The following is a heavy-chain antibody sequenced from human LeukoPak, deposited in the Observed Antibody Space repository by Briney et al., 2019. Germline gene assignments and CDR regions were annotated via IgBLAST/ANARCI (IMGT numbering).Heavy chain of an antibody. V-gene: IGHV4-4*07. CDR3: AREVGTERWFDP. Sequence: SETLSLTCTVSGGSISSYYWSWIRQPAGKGLEWIGRIYTSGSTNYNPSLKSRVTISVDTSKNQFYLKLSSVTAADTAIYHCAREVGTERWFDPWGQGTRVTVSS. CDR2: IYTSGST. CDR1: GGSISSYY. D-gene: IGHD5-18*01. J-gene: IGHJ5*02.